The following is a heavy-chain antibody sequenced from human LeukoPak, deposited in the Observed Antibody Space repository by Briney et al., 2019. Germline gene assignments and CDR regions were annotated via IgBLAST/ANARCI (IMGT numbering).Heavy chain of an antibody. J-gene: IGHJ4*02. CDR3: ARMAYYHDSSNYLYYFDY. D-gene: IGHD3-22*01. CDR1: GDSIIDYY. V-gene: IGHV4-59*01. CDR2: ADYSGNT. Sequence: PSETLSLTCTVSGDSIIDYYWSWIRQPPGKGLEWIAYADYSGNTNYNPSLKNRVTIALDTSKNQFSLKVISVTAADTAVYYCARMAYYHDSSNYLYYFDYWGQGTLVTVSS.